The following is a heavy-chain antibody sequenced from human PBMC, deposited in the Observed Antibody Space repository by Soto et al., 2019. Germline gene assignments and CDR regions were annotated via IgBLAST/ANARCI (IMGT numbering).Heavy chain of an antibody. CDR2: ISWKGGSL. V-gene: IGHV3-9*01. D-gene: IGHD6-6*01. CDR1: GFAFDGYA. CDR3: AKDSYSSSSGTFDY. Sequence: EVQLVESGGGLVQPGRSLRVSCAASGFAFDGYAMHWVRQAPGKGLEWVSGISWKGGSLGYADSVKGRFTISRDNAKNSLYLQMNSLRAEDTAFYYCAKDSYSSSSGTFDYWGQGTLVTVSS. J-gene: IGHJ4*02.